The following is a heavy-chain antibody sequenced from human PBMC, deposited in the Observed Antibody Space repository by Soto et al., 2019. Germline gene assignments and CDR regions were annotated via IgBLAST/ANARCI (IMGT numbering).Heavy chain of an antibody. CDR3: AHTQGIVLVPAAIWY. J-gene: IGHJ4*02. CDR2: ISSSGYI. D-gene: IGHD2-2*02. Sequence: PGGSLRLSCAASGFNFNSYTINWVRQAPGKRLEWLSSISSSGYIFSTDPVRGRFTISRDNSKSTLYLQMNSLRAEDTAVYYCAHTQGIVLVPAAIWYWGQGTLVTVSS. CDR1: GFNFNSYT. V-gene: IGHV3-21*04.